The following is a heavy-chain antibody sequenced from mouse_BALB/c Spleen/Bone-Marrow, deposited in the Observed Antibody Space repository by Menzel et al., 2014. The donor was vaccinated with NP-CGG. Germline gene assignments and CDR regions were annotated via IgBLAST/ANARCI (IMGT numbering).Heavy chain of an antibody. CDR2: ISNGSSTI. CDR1: GFTFSSFG. CDR3: ARKGAMITHYYAMDY. D-gene: IGHD2-4*01. J-gene: IGHJ4*01. V-gene: IGHV5-17*02. Sequence: EVKVVESGGGLVQPGGSRKLSCAASGFTFSSFGMHWVRQAPEKGLEWVAYISNGSSTIYYADTVKGRFTISRDNPKNTLFLQMTSLRSEDTAMYYCARKGAMITHYYAMDYWGQGTSVTVSP.